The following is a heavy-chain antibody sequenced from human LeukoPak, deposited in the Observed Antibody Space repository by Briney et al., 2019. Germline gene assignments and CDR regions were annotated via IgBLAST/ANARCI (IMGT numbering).Heavy chain of an antibody. Sequence: SETLSLTCTVSGGSVSSGSYYWSWIRQPPGKGLEWIGYMYYSGSTNYNPSLKSRVTISVDTSRNQFSLKLSSVTAADTAVYYCARSFGSGSYFFDYWGQGTLVTVSS. CDR2: MYYSGST. V-gene: IGHV4-61*01. CDR1: GGSVSSGSYY. CDR3: ARSFGSGSYFFDY. D-gene: IGHD3-10*01. J-gene: IGHJ4*02.